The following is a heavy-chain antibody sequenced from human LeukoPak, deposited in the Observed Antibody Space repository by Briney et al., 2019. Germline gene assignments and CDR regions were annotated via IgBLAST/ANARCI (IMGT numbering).Heavy chain of an antibody. CDR3: ARGYCSSTSCPVPRLLDY. Sequence: PSETLSLTCAVYGGSFSGYYWSWIRQPPGKGLEWIGEINHSGSTNYNPSLKSRVTISVDTSKNQFSLKLRCVTAADTAVYYCARGYCSSTSCPVPRLLDYWGQGTLVTVSS. J-gene: IGHJ4*02. V-gene: IGHV4-34*01. CDR1: GGSFSGYY. D-gene: IGHD2-2*01. CDR2: INHSGST.